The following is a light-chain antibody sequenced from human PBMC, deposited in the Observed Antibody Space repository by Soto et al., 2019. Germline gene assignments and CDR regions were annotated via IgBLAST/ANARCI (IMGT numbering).Light chain of an antibody. CDR2: GAS. CDR1: QSVSSSY. J-gene: IGKJ1*01. CDR3: QQRSNWPPIT. Sequence: EIVLTQSPGTLSLSPGDRATLSCRASQSVSSSYLAWYQQKPGQAPRLLIYGASSRATGIPDRFSGSGSGTDFTLTISRLEPEDLAVYYCQQRSNWPPITFGQGTKLEIK. V-gene: IGKV3D-20*02.